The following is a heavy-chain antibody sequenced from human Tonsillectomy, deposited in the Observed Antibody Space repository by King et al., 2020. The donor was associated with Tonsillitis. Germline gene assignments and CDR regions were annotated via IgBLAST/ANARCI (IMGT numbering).Heavy chain of an antibody. CDR1: GFTVSSNY. J-gene: IGHJ4*02. Sequence: QLVQSGGGLVQPGGSLRLSCAASGFTVSSNYMSWVRQAPGKGLEWVSVIYSGGSTYYADSLKGRFTISRDNSKNTLYLQMNSLRAEDTAVYYCASSNGYSSYYFDYWGQGTLVTVSS. CDR2: IYSGGST. V-gene: IGHV3-66*01. D-gene: IGHD3-22*01. CDR3: ASSNGYSSYYFDY.